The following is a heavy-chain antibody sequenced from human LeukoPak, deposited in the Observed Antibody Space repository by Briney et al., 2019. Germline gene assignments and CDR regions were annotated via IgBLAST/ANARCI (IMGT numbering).Heavy chain of an antibody. CDR2: IKQDGSEK. Sequence: GGSLRLSCAASGIILSSYWMSWVRQAPGKGLEWVANIKQDGSEKWYVDSVKGRFTISRDNAKNSLYLQMNSLRVEDTAVYYCAREFRSGYNSRWFDYWGQGTLVTVSS. V-gene: IGHV3-7*01. CDR1: GIILSSYW. D-gene: IGHD6-19*01. CDR3: AREFRSGYNSRWFDY. J-gene: IGHJ5*01.